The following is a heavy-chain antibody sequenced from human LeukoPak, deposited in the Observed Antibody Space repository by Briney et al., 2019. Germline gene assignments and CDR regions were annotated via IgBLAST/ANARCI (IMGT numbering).Heavy chain of an antibody. J-gene: IGHJ4*02. CDR2: ISYDGSNK. Sequence: GRSLRLSCAASGFTFSSYAMHWVRQAPGKGLEWVAVISYDGSNKYYADSVKGRFTISRDNSKNTLYLQMNSLRAEDTAVYYCARDRPGIAVAGMFYWGQGTLVTVSS. V-gene: IGHV3-30-3*01. D-gene: IGHD6-19*01. CDR1: GFTFSSYA. CDR3: ARDRPGIAVAGMFY.